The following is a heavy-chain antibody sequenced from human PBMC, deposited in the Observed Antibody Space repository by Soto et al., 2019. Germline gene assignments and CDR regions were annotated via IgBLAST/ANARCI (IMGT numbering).Heavy chain of an antibody. CDR2: ISPYNGYT. CDR1: GYTFTTFG. CDR3: ARDWACTSTTCYEEYFDY. V-gene: IGHV1-18*01. J-gene: IGHJ4*02. Sequence: QVQLVQSAAEVKKPGASVKVSCKASGYTFTTFGITWVRQARGQGLEWMGWISPYNGYTNYAQKLQGRVTMTTDTLTSTAYMELRSLRSDDTAVYYCARDWACTSTTCYEEYFDYWGQGTLVTVSS. D-gene: IGHD2-2*01.